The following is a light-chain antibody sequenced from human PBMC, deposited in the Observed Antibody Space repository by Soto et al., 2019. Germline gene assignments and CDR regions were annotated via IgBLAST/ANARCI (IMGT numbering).Light chain of an antibody. Sequence: QSVLTQPPSASGSPGQSVTISCTGTSSDVGGYNYVSWYQQHPGKAPKLMIYEVSKRPSGVPDRFSGSKSGNTASLTGSGLQAEDEADYYCSSYAGSNRRVFGTGTKVTVL. CDR1: SSDVGGYNY. V-gene: IGLV2-8*01. CDR2: EVS. J-gene: IGLJ1*01. CDR3: SSYAGSNRRV.